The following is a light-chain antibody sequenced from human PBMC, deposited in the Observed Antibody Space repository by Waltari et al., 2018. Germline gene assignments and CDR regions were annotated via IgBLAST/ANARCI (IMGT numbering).Light chain of an antibody. J-gene: IGLJ2*01. CDR3: QSYDSSLFVV. Sequence: QSVLTQPPSVSGAPGQRVTIPCTGSSSNIGAGFDVHWYQQLPGTAPKLLIFGNNTRPSGVPDRFSGSKSGTSASLAITGLQAEDEADYYCQSYDSSLFVVFGGGTKLTVL. CDR2: GNN. CDR1: SSNIGAGFD. V-gene: IGLV1-40*01.